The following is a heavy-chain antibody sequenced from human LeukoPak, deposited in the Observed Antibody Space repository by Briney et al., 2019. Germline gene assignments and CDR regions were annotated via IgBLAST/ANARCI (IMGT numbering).Heavy chain of an antibody. V-gene: IGHV1-24*01. J-gene: IGHJ5*02. CDR3: ATSWVTMVRGVIKSPSWFDP. D-gene: IGHD3-10*01. CDR2: FDPEDGET. CDR1: GYTLTELS. Sequence: GASVKVSCKVSGYTLTELSMHWVRQAPGKGLEWMGGFDPEDGETIYAQKFQGRVTMTEDTSTDTAYMELSSLRSEDTAVYYCATSWVTMVRGVIKSPSWFDPWGQGTLVTVSS.